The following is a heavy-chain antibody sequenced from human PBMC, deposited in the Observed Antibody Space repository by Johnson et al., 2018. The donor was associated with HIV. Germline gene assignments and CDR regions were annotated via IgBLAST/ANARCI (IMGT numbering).Heavy chain of an antibody. CDR2: ISGSGGST. Sequence: VQLVESGGGVVQPGRSLRLSCAASGFTFSSYAMSWVRQAPGKGLEWVSAISGSGGSTYYADSVKGRFTISRDNSKNTLYLQMNSLRAEDTAVYYCARAIFGVVMGQNAFDIWGQGTMVTVSS. J-gene: IGHJ3*02. D-gene: IGHD3-3*01. CDR1: GFTFSSYA. V-gene: IGHV3-23*04. CDR3: ARAIFGVVMGQNAFDI.